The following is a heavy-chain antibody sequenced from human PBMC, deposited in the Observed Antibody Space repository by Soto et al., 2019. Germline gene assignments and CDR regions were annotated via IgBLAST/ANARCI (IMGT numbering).Heavy chain of an antibody. CDR1: GGSISSSSYY. V-gene: IGHV4-39*01. Sequence: SETLSLTCTVSGGSISSSSYYWGWIRQPPGKGLEWIGSIYYSGSTYYNPSLKSRVTISVDTSKNQFSLKLSSVTAADTAVYYCARQMWWQYYFDYWGQGTLVTVSS. CDR3: ARQMWWQYYFDY. CDR2: IYYSGST. J-gene: IGHJ4*02. D-gene: IGHD2-21*01.